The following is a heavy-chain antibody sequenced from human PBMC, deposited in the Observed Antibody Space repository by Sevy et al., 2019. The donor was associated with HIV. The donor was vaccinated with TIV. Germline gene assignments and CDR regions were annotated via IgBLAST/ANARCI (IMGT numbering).Heavy chain of an antibody. CDR3: ARWGNSSGIDY. CDR1: GFYFG. J-gene: IGHJ4*02. Sequence: GESLKISCTASGFYFGIHWVRQAPGKGLEWVALIWYDGINNDYADSVKGRFTISRDNSKNTVFLQMNSLRAEDTGMYYCARWGNSSGIDYWGQGTLVTVSS. CDR2: IWYDGINN. D-gene: IGHD3-22*01. V-gene: IGHV3-33*01.